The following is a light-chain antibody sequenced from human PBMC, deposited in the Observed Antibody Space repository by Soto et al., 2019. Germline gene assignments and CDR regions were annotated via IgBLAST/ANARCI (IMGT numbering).Light chain of an antibody. CDR2: DAS. Sequence: EIVVTQSPATPSLSPGERATLSCRASQSISSYLAWYQQKPGQAPRLLIYDASNRATGIPARFSGSGSGTDFTLTISSLEPEDFAVYYCQHRSTMPLTFGGGTKVEIK. CDR1: QSISSY. J-gene: IGKJ4*01. CDR3: QHRSTMPLT. V-gene: IGKV3-11*01.